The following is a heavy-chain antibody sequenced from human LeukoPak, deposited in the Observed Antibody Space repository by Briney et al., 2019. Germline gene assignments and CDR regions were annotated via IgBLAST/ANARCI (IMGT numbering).Heavy chain of an antibody. V-gene: IGHV5-51*01. J-gene: IGHJ4*02. CDR3: ACMHVDIVATKTGTGYFDY. CDR2: IYPGDSDT. D-gene: IGHD5-12*01. Sequence: GESLKISCKGSGYSFTSYWIGWVRQMPGKGLEWMGIIYPGDSDTRYSPSFQGQVTISADKSISTAYLQWSSLKASDTAMYYCACMHVDIVATKTGTGYFDYWGQGTLVTVSS. CDR1: GYSFTSYW.